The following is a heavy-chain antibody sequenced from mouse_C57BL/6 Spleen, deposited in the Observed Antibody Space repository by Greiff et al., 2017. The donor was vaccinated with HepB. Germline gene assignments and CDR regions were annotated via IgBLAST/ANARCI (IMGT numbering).Heavy chain of an antibody. V-gene: IGHV5-6*01. CDR1: AFTFSSYG. Sequence: VQLKESGGDLVKPGGSLKLSCAASAFTFSSYGMSWVRQTPDKRLEWVATISSGGSYTYYPDSVKGRFTISRDNAKNTLYLQMSSLKSEDTAMYYCARHDYYDYLWFAYWGQGTLVTVSA. J-gene: IGHJ3*01. CDR2: ISSGGSYT. D-gene: IGHD2-4*01. CDR3: ARHDYYDYLWFAY.